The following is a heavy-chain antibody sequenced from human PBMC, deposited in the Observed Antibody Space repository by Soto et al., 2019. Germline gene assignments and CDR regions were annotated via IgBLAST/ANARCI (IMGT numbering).Heavy chain of an antibody. CDR3: ARSPPCSYYGGSGTFDY. J-gene: IGHJ4*02. CDR2: AYHSGST. D-gene: IGHD3-10*01. V-gene: IGHV4-4*02. Sequence: QLQLQESGPGLVRPSGTLSLTCAVSGGFTSTNNWWSWVRQPPGKGLEWIGDAYHSGSTEYNPSLKSRVSISVDKSKNQISLNLISATAADTAVYYCARSPPCSYYGGSGTFDYWGQGTLVTVSS. CDR1: GGFTSTNNW.